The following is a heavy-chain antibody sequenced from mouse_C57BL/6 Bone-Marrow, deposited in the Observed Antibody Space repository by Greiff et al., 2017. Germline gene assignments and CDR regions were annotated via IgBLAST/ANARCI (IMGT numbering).Heavy chain of an antibody. D-gene: IGHD1-1*01. CDR3: ARQRAYGSSYYFDY. J-gene: IGHJ2*01. CDR1: GYAFTNYL. CDR2: INPGSGGT. Sequence: QVQLQQSGAELVRPGTSVKVSCKASGYAFTNYLIEWVKQRPGQGLEWIGVINPGSGGTNYNEKFKGKATLTADKSSSTAYMQLSSLTSEDSAVXFCARQRAYGSSYYFDYWGQGTTLTVSS. V-gene: IGHV1-54*01.